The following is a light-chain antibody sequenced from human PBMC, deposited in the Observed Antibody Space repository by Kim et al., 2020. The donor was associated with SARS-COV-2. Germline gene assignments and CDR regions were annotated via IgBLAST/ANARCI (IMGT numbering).Light chain of an antibody. CDR2: DAS. V-gene: IGKV1-13*02. CDR1: QVISSA. Sequence: AIQLTQSPSSLSASIGDRVSITCRASQVISSALAWYQQKPGRAPKLLIYDASTLESGVPSRFSGSGSGTDFTLTISSLQPEDFATYYCQQFNSFPRGFGPGTKVDIK. J-gene: IGKJ3*01. CDR3: QQFNSFPRG.